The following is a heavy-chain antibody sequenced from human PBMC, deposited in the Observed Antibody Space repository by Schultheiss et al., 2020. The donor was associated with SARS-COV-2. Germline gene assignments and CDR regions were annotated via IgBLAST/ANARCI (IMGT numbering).Heavy chain of an antibody. Sequence: GESLKISCAASGFTFSNAWMSWVRQAPGKGLEWVSAISGSGGSTYYADSVKGRFTISRDNAKNSLYLQMNSLRAEDTAVYYCARVQQLVGGPGLDYWGQGTLVTVSS. CDR1: GFTFSNAW. D-gene: IGHD6-6*01. CDR3: ARVQQLVGGPGLDY. J-gene: IGHJ4*02. V-gene: IGHV3-48*01. CDR2: ISGSGGST.